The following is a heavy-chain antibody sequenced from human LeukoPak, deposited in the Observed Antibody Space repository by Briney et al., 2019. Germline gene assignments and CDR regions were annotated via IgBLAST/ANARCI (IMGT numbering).Heavy chain of an antibody. Sequence: ASVKVSCKASGYTFTGYYMHWVRQAPGKGLEWMGGFDPEDGETIYAQKFQGRVTMTEDTSTDTAYMELSSLRSEDTAVYYCATLVVLGYCSSTSCFPPWFDPWGQGTLVTVSS. CDR3: ATLVVLGYCSSTSCFPPWFDP. D-gene: IGHD2-2*01. V-gene: IGHV1-24*01. J-gene: IGHJ5*02. CDR1: GYTFTGYY. CDR2: FDPEDGET.